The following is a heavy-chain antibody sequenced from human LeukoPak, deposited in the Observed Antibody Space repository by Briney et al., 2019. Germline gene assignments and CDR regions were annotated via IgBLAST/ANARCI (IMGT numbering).Heavy chain of an antibody. Sequence: GGSLRLSCAASGFTFSSYEMNWVCQAPGKGLDGVSFISSGWITIFYADSVKGRFTISRDNAKDSLYLQMNSLRAEDTAVYYCARARGLFCSGGSCYGYYFDYWGQGTLVTVSS. D-gene: IGHD2-15*01. CDR1: GFTFSSYE. CDR2: ISSGWITI. CDR3: ARARGLFCSGGSCYGYYFDY. J-gene: IGHJ4*02. V-gene: IGHV3-48*03.